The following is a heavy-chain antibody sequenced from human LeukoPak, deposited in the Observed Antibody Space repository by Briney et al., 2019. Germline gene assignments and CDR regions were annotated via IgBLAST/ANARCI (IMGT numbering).Heavy chain of an antibody. CDR3: ASELAGILDY. CDR2: IYTSGST. V-gene: IGHV4-61*02. CDR1: GGSISSGSYY. Sequence: SETLSLTCTVSGGSISSGSYYWSWIRQPAGNGLEWIGRIYTSGSTNYNPSLKSRVTISVDTSKNQCSLKLSSVTAADTAVYCCASELAGILDYWGQGTLVTVSS. D-gene: IGHD3-10*01. J-gene: IGHJ4*02.